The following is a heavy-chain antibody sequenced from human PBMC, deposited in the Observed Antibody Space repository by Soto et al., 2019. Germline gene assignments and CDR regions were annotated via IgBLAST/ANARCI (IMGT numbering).Heavy chain of an antibody. Sequence: EVQLVESGGGLVQPGGSLRLSCAASGFTFSSYAMHWVRQAPGKGLEYVSAISSNGGSTYYANSVKGRFTISRDNSKNTLYLQMGSLRAEDMAVYYCARNQGILWFGELGGFDYWGQGTLVTVSS. CDR2: ISSNGGST. J-gene: IGHJ4*02. CDR3: ARNQGILWFGELGGFDY. D-gene: IGHD3-10*01. CDR1: GFTFSSYA. V-gene: IGHV3-64*01.